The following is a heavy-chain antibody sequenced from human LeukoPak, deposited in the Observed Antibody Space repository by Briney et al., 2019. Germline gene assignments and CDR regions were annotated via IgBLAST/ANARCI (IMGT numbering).Heavy chain of an antibody. CDR2: ISYDGSNK. CDR3: ARDLGLDCSNTSCYGGGYYYYGMDV. V-gene: IGHV3-30-3*01. CDR1: GFTFSSYA. D-gene: IGHD2-2*01. J-gene: IGHJ6*02. Sequence: PGRSLRLSCAASGFTFSSYAMHWVRQAPGKGLEWVAVISYDGSNKYYADSVKGRFTISRDNSKNTLYLQMNSLRAEDTAVYYCARDLGLDCSNTSCYGGGYYYYGMDVWGQGTTVTVSS.